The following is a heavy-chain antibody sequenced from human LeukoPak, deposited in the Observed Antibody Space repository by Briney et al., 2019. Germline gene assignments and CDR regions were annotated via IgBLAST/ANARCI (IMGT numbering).Heavy chain of an antibody. CDR2: IRSKANSYAT. V-gene: IGHV3-73*01. D-gene: IGHD1-26*01. J-gene: IGHJ2*01. CDR3: ARDGGMGAPHWYFDL. CDR1: GFNFSGSA. Sequence: PGGSLRLSCAASGFNFSGSAMHWVRQASGKGLEWVGRIRSKANSYATIYAASVKGRFIISRDDSKDTAYLQMNSLKTEDTAVYYCARDGGMGAPHWYFDLWGRGTLVTVSS.